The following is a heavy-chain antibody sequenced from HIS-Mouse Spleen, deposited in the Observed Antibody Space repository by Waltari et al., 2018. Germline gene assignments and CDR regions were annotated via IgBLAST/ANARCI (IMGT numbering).Heavy chain of an antibody. CDR2: IYYSGST. V-gene: IGHV4-39*07. D-gene: IGHD6-13*01. J-gene: IGHJ2*01. Sequence: QLQLQESGPGLVKPSETLSLTCTVSGGSISSSSYYWGWIRQPPGKGLEWIGGIYYSGSTYYNPSRKSRVTVSGETSKNQFSLKRRSVTAADTAVYYCAREIPYSSSWYDWYFDLWGRGTLVTVSS. CDR1: GGSISSSSYY. CDR3: AREIPYSSSWYDWYFDL.